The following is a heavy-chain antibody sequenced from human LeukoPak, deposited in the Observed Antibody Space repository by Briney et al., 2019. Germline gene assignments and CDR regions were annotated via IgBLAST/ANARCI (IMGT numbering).Heavy chain of an antibody. J-gene: IGHJ5*02. V-gene: IGHV4-38-2*02. CDR2: IYTSGST. CDR3: ASESSGWYWFDP. D-gene: IGHD6-19*01. CDR1: GYSISSGYY. Sequence: SETLSLTCTVSGYSISSGYYWGWIRQPPGKGLEWIGSIYTSGSTNYNPSLKSRVTISVDTSKNQFSLKLSSVTAADTAVYYCASESSGWYWFDPWGQGTLVTVSS.